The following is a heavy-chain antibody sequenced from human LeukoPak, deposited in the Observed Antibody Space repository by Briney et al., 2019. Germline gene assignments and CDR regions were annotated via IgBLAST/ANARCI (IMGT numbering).Heavy chain of an antibody. J-gene: IGHJ4*02. CDR3: ARGPLIDF. CDR1: GGSISSNYY. CDR2: IYNSGIT. Sequence: PSETLSLTCTVSGGSISSNYYWSWIRQPAGKGLEYIGRIYNSGITNYNPSLKSRVTISVDKSKSEFSLRLTSVTAADTAVYYCARGPLIDFWGQGTLVTVSS. V-gene: IGHV4-4*07.